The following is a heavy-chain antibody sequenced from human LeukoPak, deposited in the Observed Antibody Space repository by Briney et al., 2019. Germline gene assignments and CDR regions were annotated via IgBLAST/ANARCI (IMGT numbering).Heavy chain of an antibody. J-gene: IGHJ4*02. V-gene: IGHV1-69*04. D-gene: IGHD5-18*01. Sequence: SVKVSCKASGGTFSSYAISWVRQAPGQGLEWMGRIIPILGIANYAQKFQGRVTITADKSTSTAYMELSSLRTEDTAVYYCTKGPGPAMVTLATDWGQGTLVTVSS. CDR2: IIPILGIA. CDR3: TKGPGPAMVTLATD. CDR1: GGTFSSYA.